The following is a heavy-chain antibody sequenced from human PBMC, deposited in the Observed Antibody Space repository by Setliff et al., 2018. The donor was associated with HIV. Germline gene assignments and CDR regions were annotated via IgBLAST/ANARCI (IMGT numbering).Heavy chain of an antibody. Sequence: SVKVSCKASGGTFSSYAIYWVRQAPGQGLAWMGGAMPISGTPHYSQKFQGSVTMTRDRSINTAYMEFTGLTSDDTAVYYCARQLSNSFDYWGQGTLVTVSS. V-gene: IGHV1-69*05. CDR1: GGTFSSYA. D-gene: IGHD1-1*01. CDR3: ARQLSNSFDY. J-gene: IGHJ4*02. CDR2: AMPISGTP.